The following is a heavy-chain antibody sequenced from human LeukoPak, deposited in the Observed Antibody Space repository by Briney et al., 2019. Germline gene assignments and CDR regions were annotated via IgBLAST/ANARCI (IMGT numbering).Heavy chain of an antibody. D-gene: IGHD3-10*01. CDR2: IYYSGST. CDR3: ARKKYGSGSYYFY. V-gene: IGHV4-59*08. Sequence: PSETLSLTCTVSGGSISSYYWSRIRQPPGKGLEWIGYIYYSGSTNYNPSLKSRVTISVDTSKNQFSLKLSSVTAADTAVYYCARKKYGSGSYYFYWGQGTLVTVSS. CDR1: GGSISSYY. J-gene: IGHJ4*02.